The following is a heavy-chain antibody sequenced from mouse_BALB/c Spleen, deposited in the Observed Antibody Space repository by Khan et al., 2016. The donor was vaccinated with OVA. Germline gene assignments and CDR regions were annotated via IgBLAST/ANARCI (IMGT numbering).Heavy chain of an antibody. CDR3: ARHSYRYDFTY. Sequence: QVQLKESGPGLVQPSQSLSITCTVSGFSLTTYGIHWVRQSPGKGLEWLGVIWNGGNTDYNAPFISRLNISQDNSKSQVFFKMNSLQADDTAIYSCARHSYRYDFTYWGQGTLVTVSA. CDR2: IWNGGNT. CDR1: GFSLTTYG. D-gene: IGHD2-12*01. V-gene: IGHV2-2*01. J-gene: IGHJ3*01.